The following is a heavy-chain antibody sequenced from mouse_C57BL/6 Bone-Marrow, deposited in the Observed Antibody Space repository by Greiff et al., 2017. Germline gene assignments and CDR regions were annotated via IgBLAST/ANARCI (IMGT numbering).Heavy chain of an antibody. V-gene: IGHV1-82*01. CDR2: IYPGDGDT. Sequence: QVQLQQSGPELVKPGASVKISCKASGYAFSSSWMNWVKQRPGKGLEWIGRIYPGDGDTNYNGKFKGKATLTADKSSSTAYMQLSSLTSEDSAVDFCARRTTVVTRYFDYWGQGTTLTVSS. CDR1: GYAFSSSW. CDR3: ARRTTVVTRYFDY. D-gene: IGHD1-1*01. J-gene: IGHJ2*01.